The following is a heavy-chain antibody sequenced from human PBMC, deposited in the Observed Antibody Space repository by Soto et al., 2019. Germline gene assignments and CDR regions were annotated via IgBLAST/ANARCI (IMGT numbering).Heavy chain of an antibody. CDR3: ARGPSVPDCSSTSCYHAVDY. CDR1: GFTFSSYG. CDR2: IWYDGSNK. J-gene: IGHJ4*02. V-gene: IGHV3-33*01. Sequence: GGSLRLSCAASGFTFSSYGMHWVRQAPGKGLEWVAVIWYDGSNKYYADSVKGRFTISRDNSKNTLYLQMNSLRAEDTAVYYCARGPSVPDCSSTSCYHAVDYWGQGTLVTVSS. D-gene: IGHD2-2*01.